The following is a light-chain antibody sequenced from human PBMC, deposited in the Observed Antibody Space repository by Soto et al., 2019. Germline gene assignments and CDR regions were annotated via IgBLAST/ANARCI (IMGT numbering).Light chain of an antibody. V-gene: IGKV3-15*01. CDR2: GAS. J-gene: IGKJ3*01. CDR1: QSVSHN. CDR3: QQYDNGGT. Sequence: EIMMTQSPATLSVSPGEGATLSCRASQSVSHNLAWYQQKPGQAPRLLINGASIRATAIPGRFSGSGSGTEFTLTISSLQSEDVAVYYCQQYDNGGTFGPGTKVDIK.